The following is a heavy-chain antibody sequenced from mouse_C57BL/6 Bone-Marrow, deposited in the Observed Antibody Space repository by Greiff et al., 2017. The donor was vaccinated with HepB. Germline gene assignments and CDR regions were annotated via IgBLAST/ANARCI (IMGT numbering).Heavy chain of an antibody. D-gene: IGHD1-1*01. CDR2: IDPSDSYT. CDR1: GYTFTSYW. J-gene: IGHJ3*01. CDR3: ARSGYYYGSPWFAY. V-gene: IGHV1-59*01. Sequence: VQLQQPGAELVRPGTSVKLSCKASGYTFTSYWMHWVKQRPGQGLEWIGVIDPSDSYTNYNQKFKGKATLTVDTSSSTAYMQLSSLTSEDSAVYYCARSGYYYGSPWFAYWGQGTLVTVSA.